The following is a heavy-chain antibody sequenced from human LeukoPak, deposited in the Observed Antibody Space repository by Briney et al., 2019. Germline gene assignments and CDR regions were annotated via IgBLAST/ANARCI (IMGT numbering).Heavy chain of an antibody. Sequence: GGSLRLSCAASGFTFRSYSMHWVRQAPGKGLEWVAVIWYDGSNTYYADSVKGRFTISRDNSKNTLYLQMNSLRAEDMAVYHCAKMGNDFWSGYYSGGYFDFWGQGTLVTVSS. CDR1: GFTFRSYS. V-gene: IGHV3-33*06. D-gene: IGHD3-3*01. CDR3: AKMGNDFWSGYYSGGYFDF. J-gene: IGHJ4*02. CDR2: IWYDGSNT.